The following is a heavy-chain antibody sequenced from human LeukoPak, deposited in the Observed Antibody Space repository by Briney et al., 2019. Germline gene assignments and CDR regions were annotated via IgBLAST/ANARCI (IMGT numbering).Heavy chain of an antibody. CDR2: IIPIFGTA. CDR3: ARPNCGGDCYSDRGAFDI. J-gene: IGHJ3*02. Sequence: GASVKVSCKASGGTFSRYAITWVRQAPGQGLEWMGGIIPIFGTANYAQKFQGRVTITADESTSTVYMELSSLRSEDTAVYYCARPNCGGDCYSDRGAFDIWGQGTMVTVSS. CDR1: GGTFSRYA. V-gene: IGHV1-69*13. D-gene: IGHD2-21*02.